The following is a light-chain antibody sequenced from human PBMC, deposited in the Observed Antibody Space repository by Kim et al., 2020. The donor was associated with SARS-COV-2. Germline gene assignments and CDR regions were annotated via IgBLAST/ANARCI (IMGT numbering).Light chain of an antibody. CDR1: QGINNY. Sequence: DIQMTQSPSSLSASVGDRVTITCRASQGINNYLAWFQQKPGEAPKSLIYNAVKLHSGVPSRFSGSGSGTEFTLTISSLQPEDFATYYCEHYLSDPFAFGPGTKVDIK. V-gene: IGKV1-16*01. CDR2: NAV. CDR3: EHYLSDPFA. J-gene: IGKJ3*01.